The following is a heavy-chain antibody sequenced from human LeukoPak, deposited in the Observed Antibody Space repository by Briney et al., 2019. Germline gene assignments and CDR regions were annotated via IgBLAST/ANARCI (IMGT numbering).Heavy chain of an antibody. Sequence: GGSLRLSCVASGFTFNTYGMNWVRQAPGKGLEWVAVISHHGSNKFYADSVKGRFTISRDNSNNMVYLQMNGLRAEDTAVYYCAKDFGFQLWSTRGVFDIWDQGTMVTVSS. CDR3: AKDFGFQLWSTRGVFDI. V-gene: IGHV3-30*18. CDR1: GFTFNTYG. J-gene: IGHJ3*02. D-gene: IGHD3-10*01. CDR2: ISHHGSNK.